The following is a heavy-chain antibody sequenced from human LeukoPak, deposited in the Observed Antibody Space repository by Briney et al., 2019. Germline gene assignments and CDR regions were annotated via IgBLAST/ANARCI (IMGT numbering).Heavy chain of an antibody. V-gene: IGHV4-4*07. CDR3: ARNTQPASIITMIVVGGAFDI. CDR2: IYTSGST. D-gene: IGHD3-22*01. Sequence: SETLSLTCTVSGGSISSYYWSWIRQPARKGLEWIGRIYTSGSTNYNHSLKSRVTMSVDTSKNQFSLKLSSVTAADTAVYYCARNTQPASIITMIVVGGAFDIWGQGTVVTVSS. CDR1: GGSISSYY. J-gene: IGHJ3*02.